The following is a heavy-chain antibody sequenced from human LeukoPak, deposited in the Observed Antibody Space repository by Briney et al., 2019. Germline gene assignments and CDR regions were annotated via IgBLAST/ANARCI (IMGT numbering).Heavy chain of an antibody. CDR2: ISAYNGNT. J-gene: IGHJ3*02. V-gene: IGHV1-18*01. D-gene: IGHD6-13*01. Sequence: GASVKVSCKASGGTFISYAISWVRQAPGQGLEWMGWISAYNGNTNYAQKVQGRVTMTTDTSTSTAYMELRSLRSDDTAVYYCARDRWYSRNWNDAVDIWGQGTMVTVSS. CDR1: GGTFISYA. CDR3: ARDRWYSRNWNDAVDI.